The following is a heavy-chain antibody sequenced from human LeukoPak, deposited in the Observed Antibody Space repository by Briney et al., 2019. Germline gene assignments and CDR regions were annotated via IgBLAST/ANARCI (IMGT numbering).Heavy chain of an antibody. CDR1: GESFSGYY. D-gene: IGHD3-16*01. CDR3: ARVPHFMILDY. J-gene: IGHJ4*02. V-gene: IGHV4-34*01. Sequence: SETLSLTCALYGESFSGYYWSWIRQPPGKGLEWIGEINHSGSTNYNPSLKSRVTISVDTSKNQFSLKLSSVTAADTAVYYCARVPHFMILDYWGQGTLVTVSS. CDR2: INHSGST.